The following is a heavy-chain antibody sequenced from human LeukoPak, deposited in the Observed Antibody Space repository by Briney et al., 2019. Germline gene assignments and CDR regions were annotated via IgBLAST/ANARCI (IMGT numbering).Heavy chain of an antibody. CDR1: GYTFTSYD. Sequence: ASVKVSCKASGYTFTSYDINCVRQATGQGHEWMGWMNPNSGNTGYAQKFQGRVTMTRNTSISTAYMELSSLRSEDTAVYYCARSQDSIAVAGPDHWGQGTLVTVSS. J-gene: IGHJ5*02. V-gene: IGHV1-8*01. D-gene: IGHD6-19*01. CDR3: ARSQDSIAVAGPDH. CDR2: MNPNSGNT.